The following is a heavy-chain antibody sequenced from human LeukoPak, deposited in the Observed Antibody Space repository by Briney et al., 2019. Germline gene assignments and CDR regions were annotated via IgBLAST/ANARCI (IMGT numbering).Heavy chain of an antibody. J-gene: IGHJ4*02. Sequence: SGTLSLTCAVSGGSISSSNWWSWVRQPPGKGLEWIGEIYHSGSTNYNPSLKSRVTISVDKSKNQFSLKLSSVTAADTAVYYCARVISGRILHFDYWGQGTLVTVSS. CDR2: IYHSGST. D-gene: IGHD3-10*01. V-gene: IGHV4-4*02. CDR1: GGSISSSNW. CDR3: ARVISGRILHFDY.